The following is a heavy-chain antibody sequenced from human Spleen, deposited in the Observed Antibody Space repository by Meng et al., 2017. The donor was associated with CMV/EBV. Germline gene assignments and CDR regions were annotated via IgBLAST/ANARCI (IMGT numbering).Heavy chain of an antibody. D-gene: IGHD6-19*01. CDR1: GFTFSSYA. CDR2: ISGSGGST. CDR3: AKGERASDIAVLLPFDY. V-gene: IGHV3-23*01. Sequence: GQRLVAGGGLVQPGGSLRLSCAASGFTFSSYAMSWVRQAPGKGLEWVSAISGSGGSTYYADSVKGRFTISRDNSKNTLYLQMNSLRAEDTAVYYCAKGERASDIAVLLPFDYWGQGTLVTVSS. J-gene: IGHJ4*02.